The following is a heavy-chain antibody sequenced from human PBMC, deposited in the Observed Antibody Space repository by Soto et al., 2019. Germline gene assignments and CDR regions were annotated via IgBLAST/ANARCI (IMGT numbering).Heavy chain of an antibody. V-gene: IGHV1-18*01. CDR1: GYTSPSYG. D-gene: IGHD1-26*01. CDR2: ISAYNGST. J-gene: IGHJ5*02. Sequence: ASVKVSCKASGYTSPSYGMSWVRQAPGQGLEWMGWISAYNGSTHFAQKFQGRVTMTTDTSTTTAYMELRSLRSDDTAVYYCARTPAGGSSPPWGMGTLV. CDR3: ARTPAGGSSPP.